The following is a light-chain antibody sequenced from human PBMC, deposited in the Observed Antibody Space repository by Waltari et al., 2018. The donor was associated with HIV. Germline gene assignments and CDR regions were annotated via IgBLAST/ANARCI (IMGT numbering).Light chain of an antibody. CDR3: QVWDANTDVV. CDR2: YDG. CDR1: ATGTRS. V-gene: IGLV3-21*04. J-gene: IGLJ2*01. Sequence: SYVLTQTPSVSAAPGTTATLTCDGSATGTRSVHWYRQKPGQAPVLVIYYDGERPSGIAERFSGSNSGNTATLTISRVGVGDEADYYCQVWDANTDVVFGTGTKLTVL.